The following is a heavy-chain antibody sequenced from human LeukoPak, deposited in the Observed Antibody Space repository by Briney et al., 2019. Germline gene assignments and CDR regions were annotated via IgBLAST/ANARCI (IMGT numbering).Heavy chain of an antibody. V-gene: IGHV3-23*01. D-gene: IGHD1-26*01. CDR2: IGSSGSST. CDR3: AKVGGRGGGWYYYGMDV. J-gene: IGHJ6*02. Sequence: GGSLRLSCAASGFTFRTYAMAWVRQAPGKGLEWVSAIGSSGSSTYYADSVKGRFTISRDNSKNTLYLQMNSLRAEDTAVYYCAKVGGRGGGWYYYGMDVWGQGTTVTVSS. CDR1: GFTFRTYA.